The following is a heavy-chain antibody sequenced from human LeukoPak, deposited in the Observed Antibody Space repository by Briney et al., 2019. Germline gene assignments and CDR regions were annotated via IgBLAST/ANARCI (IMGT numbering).Heavy chain of an antibody. CDR2: ISSSSSYI. CDR3: ARDRNYDFWSGTTRDAFDI. CDR1: GFTFSSYS. V-gene: IGHV3-21*01. Sequence: GGSLRLSCAASGFTFSSYSMTWVRQAPGKGLEWVSSISSSSSYIYYADSVKGRFTISRDNAKNSLYLQMNSLRAEDTAVYYCARDRNYDFWSGTTRDAFDIWGQGTMATVSS. J-gene: IGHJ3*02. D-gene: IGHD3-3*01.